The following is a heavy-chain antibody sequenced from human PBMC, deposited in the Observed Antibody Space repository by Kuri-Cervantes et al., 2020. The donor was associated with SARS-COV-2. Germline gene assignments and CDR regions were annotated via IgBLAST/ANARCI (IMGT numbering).Heavy chain of an antibody. Sequence: GGSLRLSCAASAFPFSTYSMHWVRQAPGKGLEWVSSISSSSSYIYYADSVKGRFTISRDNAKNSLYLQMNSLRAEDTAVYYCAREGWGSHNIYYFDYWGQGTLVTVSS. D-gene: IGHD1-1*01. CDR2: ISSSSSYI. J-gene: IGHJ4*02. CDR3: AREGWGSHNIYYFDY. CDR1: AFPFSTYS. V-gene: IGHV3-21*01.